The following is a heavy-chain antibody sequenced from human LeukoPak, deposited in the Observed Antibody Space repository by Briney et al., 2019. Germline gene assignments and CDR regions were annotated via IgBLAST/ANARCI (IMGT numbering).Heavy chain of an antibody. Sequence: SETLSLTCTVSGGSISSYYWSWIRQPPGKGLEWIGYIYYSGSTNYNPSLKSRVTISVDTSKNQFSLKLSSVTAADTAVYYCARHSFERTPSSSWRYFDYWGQGTLVTVSS. V-gene: IGHV4-59*08. CDR1: GGSISSYY. J-gene: IGHJ4*02. D-gene: IGHD6-13*01. CDR3: ARHSFERTPSSSWRYFDY. CDR2: IYYSGST.